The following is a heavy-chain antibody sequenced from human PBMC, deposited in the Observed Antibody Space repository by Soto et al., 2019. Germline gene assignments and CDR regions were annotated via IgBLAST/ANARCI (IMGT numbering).Heavy chain of an antibody. V-gene: IGHV1-46*01. Sequence: ASVKVSCKASGYTFTSYYMHWVRQAPGQGLEWMGIINPSGGSTSYAQKFQGRVTMTRDTSTSTVYMELSSLRSDDTAVYYCAGGYCSSTSCKAFDIWGQGTMVTV. CDR3: AGGYCSSTSCKAFDI. D-gene: IGHD2-2*01. CDR1: GYTFTSYY. CDR2: INPSGGST. J-gene: IGHJ3*02.